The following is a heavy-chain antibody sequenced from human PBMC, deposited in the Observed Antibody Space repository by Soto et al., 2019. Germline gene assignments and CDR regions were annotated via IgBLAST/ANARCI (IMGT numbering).Heavy chain of an antibody. J-gene: IGHJ5*02. CDR2: IYYSGST. Sequence: SETLSLTCTVSGGSISSSSCYWGWIRQPPGKGLEWIGSIYYSGSTYYNPSLKSRVTISVDTSKNQFSLKLSSVTAADTAVYYCARQKGFWGSYRPNWFDPWGQGTLVTVSS. CDR1: GGSISSSSCY. V-gene: IGHV4-39*01. D-gene: IGHD3-16*02. CDR3: ARQKGFWGSYRPNWFDP.